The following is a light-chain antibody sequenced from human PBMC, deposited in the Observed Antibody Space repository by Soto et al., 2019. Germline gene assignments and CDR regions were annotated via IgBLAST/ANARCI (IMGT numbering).Light chain of an antibody. V-gene: IGKV3-20*01. CDR1: QSVSSSY. CDR2: GAS. J-gene: IGKJ5*01. Sequence: EIVFTQSPGTLSLSPGERATLSCRASQSVSSSYLAWYQQKPGQAPRLLIYGASSRATGIPDRFSGSGSGTDFTLTISRLEPEDFAVYYCQRYGSSPRITFGQGTRLEIK. CDR3: QRYGSSPRIT.